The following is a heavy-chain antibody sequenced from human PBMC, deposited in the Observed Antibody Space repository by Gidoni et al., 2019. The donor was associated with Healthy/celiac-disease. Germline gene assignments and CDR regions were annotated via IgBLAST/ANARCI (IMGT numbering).Heavy chain of an antibody. CDR3: AKDYSSGWYGWGAFDI. CDR2: ISGSGGST. Sequence: EVQLLVSGGVLVQPAGSLRLSCAASGFTSSSYAMSWVRQAPGKGLGWVSAISGSGGSTYYADSVKGRFTISRDNSKNTLYLQMNSLRAEDTAVYYCAKDYSSGWYGWGAFDIWGQGTMVTVSS. CDR1: GFTSSSYA. V-gene: IGHV3-23*01. D-gene: IGHD6-19*01. J-gene: IGHJ3*02.